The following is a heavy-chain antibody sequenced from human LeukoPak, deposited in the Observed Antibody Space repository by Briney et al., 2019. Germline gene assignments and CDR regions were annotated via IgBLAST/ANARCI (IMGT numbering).Heavy chain of an antibody. D-gene: IGHD6-13*01. CDR2: IKEDGFEK. J-gene: IGHJ4*02. Sequence: GGSLRLSCVVSGFAFRDWWMSWVRQAPGKGLEYVANIKEDGFEKNYMDSAKGRFPISRDNAKNSLYLQMNSLRAEDTGIYYCAKSFGPVIAAAGTGADWGQGTLVTVSS. V-gene: IGHV3-7*03. CDR1: GFAFRDWW. CDR3: AKSFGPVIAAAGTGAD.